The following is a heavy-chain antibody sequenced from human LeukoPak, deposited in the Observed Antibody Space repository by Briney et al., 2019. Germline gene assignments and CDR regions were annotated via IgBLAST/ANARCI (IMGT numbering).Heavy chain of an antibody. CDR1: GFTFSTYA. J-gene: IGHJ4*02. Sequence: GGSLRLSCAASGFTFSTYAMTWVRQAPGKGLEWVSGISTSGERTYYADSVKGRFTISRDNSKNTLYLQMNSLRAEDTAEYYCARSAVGTSCCTAVDYWGQGTLVTVSS. CDR3: ARSAVGTSCCTAVDY. CDR2: ISTSGERT. D-gene: IGHD1-26*01. V-gene: IGHV3-23*01.